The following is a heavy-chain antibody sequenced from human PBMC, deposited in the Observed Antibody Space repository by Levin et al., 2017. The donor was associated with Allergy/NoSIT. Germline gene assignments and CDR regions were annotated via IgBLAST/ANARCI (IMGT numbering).Heavy chain of an antibody. Sequence: GESLKISCAASGFTFSSYAMTWVRQAPGMGLEWVSAISGSGASTDYADSVKGRFPMSRDNSKNTVFLHMDSLRAEDTAVYYCAKGSAFFFGSGTYNHLDYWGQGTLVTVSS. CDR2: ISGSGAST. J-gene: IGHJ4*02. CDR1: GFTFSSYA. D-gene: IGHD3-10*01. V-gene: IGHV3-23*01. CDR3: AKGSAFFFGSGTYNHLDY.